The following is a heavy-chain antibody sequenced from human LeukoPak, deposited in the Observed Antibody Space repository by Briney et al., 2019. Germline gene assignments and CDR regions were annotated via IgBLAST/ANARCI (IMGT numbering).Heavy chain of an antibody. Sequence: PGGSLRLSCAASGFTFRSYSMNWVRQAPGKGLEWVSYISSSTSTIYYADSVKGRFTISRDNAKNSLYLQMNSLRAEDTAVYYCARDLVVVVAATPVYWGQGTLVTVSS. CDR3: ARDLVVVVAATPVY. D-gene: IGHD2-15*01. V-gene: IGHV3-48*01. CDR2: ISSSTSTI. J-gene: IGHJ4*02. CDR1: GFTFRSYS.